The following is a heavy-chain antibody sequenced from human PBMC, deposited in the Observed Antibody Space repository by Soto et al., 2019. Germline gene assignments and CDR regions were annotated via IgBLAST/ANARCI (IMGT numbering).Heavy chain of an antibody. Sequence: ASVKVSCKASGYTFTSYGISWVRQAPGQGLEWMGWISAYNGNTNYAQKLQGRVTMTTDTSTSTAYMELRSLRSDDTAVYYCARDTDSSSWRHYYYYYGMDVWGQGTTVTVSS. CDR3: ARDTDSSSWRHYYYYYGMDV. V-gene: IGHV1-18*01. J-gene: IGHJ6*02. CDR2: ISAYNGNT. CDR1: GYTFTSYG. D-gene: IGHD6-13*01.